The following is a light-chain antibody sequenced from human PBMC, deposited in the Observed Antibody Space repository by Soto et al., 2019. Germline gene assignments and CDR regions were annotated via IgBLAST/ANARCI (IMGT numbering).Light chain of an antibody. CDR1: NSDVGAFNY. CDR3: SSFTRSSTLV. J-gene: IGLJ2*01. CDR2: EVT. V-gene: IGLV2-14*01. Sequence: QSVTTQPASVSGSPGQSITISCTGTNSDVGAFNYVSWYQQHPGKAPKLLIYEVTNRPSGVSNRFSGSKSGNTASLTISGLQAEDEADYYCSSFTRSSTLVFGGGTKLTVL.